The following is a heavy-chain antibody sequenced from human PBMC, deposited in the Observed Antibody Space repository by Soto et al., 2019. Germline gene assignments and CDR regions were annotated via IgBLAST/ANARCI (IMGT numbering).Heavy chain of an antibody. V-gene: IGHV6-1*01. J-gene: IGHJ5*02. D-gene: IGHD6-19*01. CDR1: GDSVSSNSAA. CDR2: TYYRSKWYN. Sequence: PSQTLSLTCAISGDSVSSNSAAWNWIRQSPSRGLEWLGRTYYRSKWYNDYSVSVKSRIIINPDTSKNQFPLQLNSVTPEDTAVYYCARGAHSSGWYVWWFDPWGQGILVTVSS. CDR3: ARGAHSSGWYVWWFDP.